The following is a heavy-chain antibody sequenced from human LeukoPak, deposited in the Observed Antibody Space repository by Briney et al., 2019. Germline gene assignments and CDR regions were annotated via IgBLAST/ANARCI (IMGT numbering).Heavy chain of an antibody. Sequence: LPGGSLRLSCAGSGFTFSSYAMSWVRQAPGKGLEWVSAISGSGGSTYYADSVKGRFTISRDNSKNTLYLQMNSLRAEDTAVYYCAKDLMYYYDSSGSPHDYWGQGTLVTVSS. D-gene: IGHD3-22*01. V-gene: IGHV3-23*01. CDR2: ISGSGGST. CDR1: GFTFSSYA. CDR3: AKDLMYYYDSSGSPHDY. J-gene: IGHJ4*02.